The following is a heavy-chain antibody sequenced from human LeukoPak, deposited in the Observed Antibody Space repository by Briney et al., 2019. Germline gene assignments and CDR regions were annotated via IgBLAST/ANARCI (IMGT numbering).Heavy chain of an antibody. Sequence: PSETLSLTCTVSGGSISSGSYYWSWIRQPAGKGLEWIGRIYTSGSTNYNPSLKSRVTISVDTSKNQCSLKLSSVTAADTAVYYCARGGTNLFDYWGQGTLVTVSS. CDR3: ARGGTNLFDY. CDR1: GGSISSGSYY. V-gene: IGHV4-61*02. D-gene: IGHD1-14*01. CDR2: IYTSGST. J-gene: IGHJ4*02.